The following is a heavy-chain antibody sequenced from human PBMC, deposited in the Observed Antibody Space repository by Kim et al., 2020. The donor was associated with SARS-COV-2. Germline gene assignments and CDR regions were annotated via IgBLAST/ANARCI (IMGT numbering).Heavy chain of an antibody. D-gene: IGHD3-22*01. CDR2: IYPGDSDT. V-gene: IGHV5-51*01. Sequence: GESLKISCKGSGYSFTSYWIGWVRQMPGKGLEWMGIIYPGDSDTRYSPSFQGQVTISADKSISTAYLQWSSLKASDTAMYYCARSGRYYYDSSGAYYYGMDVWGQGTTVTVSS. CDR1: GYSFTSYW. CDR3: ARSGRYYYDSSGAYYYGMDV. J-gene: IGHJ6*02.